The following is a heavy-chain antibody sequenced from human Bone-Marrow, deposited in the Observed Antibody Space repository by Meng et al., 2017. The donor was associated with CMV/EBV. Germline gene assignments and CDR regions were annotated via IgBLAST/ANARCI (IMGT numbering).Heavy chain of an antibody. CDR2: IYHSGST. J-gene: IGHJ5*02. D-gene: IGHD5-12*01. V-gene: IGHV4-4*02. Sequence: VPGGAISSSNWWSWVSQPPGKGLEWIGEIYHSGSTNYNPSLKSRVTISVDKSKNQFSLKLSSVTAADTAVYYCARDRKGARNWFDPWGQGTLVTVSS. CDR3: ARDRKGARNWFDP. CDR1: GGAISSSNW.